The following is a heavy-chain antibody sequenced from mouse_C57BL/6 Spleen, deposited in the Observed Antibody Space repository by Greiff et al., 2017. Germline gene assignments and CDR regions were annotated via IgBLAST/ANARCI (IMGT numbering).Heavy chain of an antibody. CDR2: IYPSDSET. CDR1: GYTFTSYW. CDR3: ARSGDGYYLFDY. Sequence: QVQLQQPGAELVRPGSSVKLSCKASGYTFTSYWMDWVKQRPGQGLEWIGNIYPSDSETHYNQKFKDKATLTVDKSSSTAYMQLSSLTSEDSAVYYCARSGDGYYLFDYWGQGTTLTVSS. D-gene: IGHD2-3*01. J-gene: IGHJ2*01. V-gene: IGHV1-61*01.